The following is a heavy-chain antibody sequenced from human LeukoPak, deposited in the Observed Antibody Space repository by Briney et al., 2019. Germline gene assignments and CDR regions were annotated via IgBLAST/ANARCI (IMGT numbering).Heavy chain of an antibody. V-gene: IGHV1-18*01. CDR1: GYTFTSYG. CDR2: ISAYNGNT. CDR3: AISYYYDSSGYYGY. D-gene: IGHD3-22*01. Sequence: ASVKVSCKASGYTFTSYGISWVRQAPGQGLEWMGWISAYNGNTNYAQKLQGRVTMTTDTSTSTAYMELRSLRSEDTAVYYCAISYYYDSSGYYGYWGQGTLVTVSS. J-gene: IGHJ4*02.